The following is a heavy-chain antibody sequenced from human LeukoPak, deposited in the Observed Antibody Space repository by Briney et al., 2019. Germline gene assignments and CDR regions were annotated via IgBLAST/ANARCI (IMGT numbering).Heavy chain of an antibody. Sequence: GGSLRLSCAASGFTFSSYAMHWVRQAPGKGLEWVAVISYDGSNKYYADSVKGRFTISRDNSKNTLYLQMNSLRAEDTAVYYCARDPTEYSSGRVNFDYWGQGTPVTVSS. CDR2: ISYDGSNK. CDR3: ARDPTEYSSGRVNFDY. V-gene: IGHV3-30-3*01. D-gene: IGHD6-19*01. CDR1: GFTFSSYA. J-gene: IGHJ4*02.